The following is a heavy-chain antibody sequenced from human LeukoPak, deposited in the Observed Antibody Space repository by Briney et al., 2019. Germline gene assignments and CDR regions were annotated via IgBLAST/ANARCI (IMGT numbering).Heavy chain of an antibody. CDR3: ARASYNSGLYFDQ. CDR2: ISTSGSII. Sequence: PGGSLRLSCAVSGFTFRSHEMNWVRQAPGKGLEWISYISTSGSIIYYADSVKGRFTISRDNARNSLFLQMGSLKVEDTAVYYCARASYNSGLYFDQWGQGTLVTVSS. V-gene: IGHV3-48*03. D-gene: IGHD6-19*01. J-gene: IGHJ4*02. CDR1: GFTFRSHE.